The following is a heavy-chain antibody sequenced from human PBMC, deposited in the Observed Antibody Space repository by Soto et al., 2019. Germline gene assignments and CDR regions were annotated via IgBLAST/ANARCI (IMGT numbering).Heavy chain of an antibody. V-gene: IGHV3-9*01. Sequence: EVQLVESGGGLVQPGRSLRLSCAASGFTFDDYAMHWVRHVPGKGLEWVSGINWNSGSIGYGDSVKGRFAISSDNAKNSLHLQMNSLSAEDTAFYYCVKDESINWYSGHFRHWGQGTLVTVSS. CDR3: VKDESINWYSGHFRH. D-gene: IGHD6-13*01. J-gene: IGHJ1*01. CDR2: INWNSGSI. CDR1: GFTFDDYA.